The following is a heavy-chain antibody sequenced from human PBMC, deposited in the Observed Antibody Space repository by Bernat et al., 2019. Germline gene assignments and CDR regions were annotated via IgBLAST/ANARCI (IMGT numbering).Heavy chain of an antibody. CDR1: GDSVSSNDAV. J-gene: IGHJ4*02. CDR2: TFYRSDWNT. Sequence: QVQLQQSGPGLVKPSQTLSLTCAISGDSVSSNDAVWNWIRQSPSRGLEWLGRTFYRSDWNTDYAVSVKSRITINPDTSKNQFSLQLNSVTPEDTAVYYCARENTMIRGSVNTLDYWGQGTQVTVSS. V-gene: IGHV6-1*01. D-gene: IGHD3-10*01. CDR3: ARENTMIRGSVNTLDY.